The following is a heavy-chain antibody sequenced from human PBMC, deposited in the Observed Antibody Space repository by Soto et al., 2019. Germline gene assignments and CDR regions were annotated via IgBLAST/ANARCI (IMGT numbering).Heavy chain of an antibody. Sequence: EVQLLESGGDLVQPGGSLRLSCAASGFSLNNFAMAWVRQAPGKGLEWVSTITSSGDKTSYADSVKGRFIISRDNSKNTLYLQMNSLRVEDTALYYCARDCASTSCSVSRDWGQGTLVTVSS. CDR3: ARDCASTSCSVSRD. J-gene: IGHJ4*02. D-gene: IGHD2-2*01. CDR1: GFSLNNFA. V-gene: IGHV3-23*01. CDR2: ITSSGDKT.